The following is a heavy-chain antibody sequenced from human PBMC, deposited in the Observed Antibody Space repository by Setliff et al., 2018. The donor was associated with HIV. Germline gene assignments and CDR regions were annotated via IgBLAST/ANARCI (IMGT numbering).Heavy chain of an antibody. V-gene: IGHV4-39*07. CDR2: VYYSGRT. CDR3: ARTSRLHPFDY. D-gene: IGHD2-21*02. Sequence: SETLSLTCTVSGGSISSSGPGYYWGWVRQPPGGGLEWIGSVYYSGRTYYNPSLSSRVTISVDTSKNQFSLSLSSVTAGDTAIYFCARTSRLHPFDYWGQGKLVTVSS. CDR1: GGSISSSGPGYY. J-gene: IGHJ4*02.